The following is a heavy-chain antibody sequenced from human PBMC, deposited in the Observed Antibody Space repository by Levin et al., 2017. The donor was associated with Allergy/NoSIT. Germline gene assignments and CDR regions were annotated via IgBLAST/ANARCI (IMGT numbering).Heavy chain of an antibody. D-gene: IGHD2/OR15-2a*01. J-gene: IGHJ4*02. Sequence: PGGSLRLSCAASGFTFSSYGMHWVRQAPGKGLEWVAVISYDAYNIYYGDSAKGRFTISRDNSKSTLYLQMNSLRAEDTAVYYCVKDTYIDYWGQGTLVTVSS. V-gene: IGHV3-30*18. CDR2: ISYDAYNI. CDR1: GFTFSSYG. CDR3: VKDTYIDY.